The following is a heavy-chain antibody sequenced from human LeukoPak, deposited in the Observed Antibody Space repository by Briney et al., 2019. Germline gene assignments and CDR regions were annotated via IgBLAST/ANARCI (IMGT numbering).Heavy chain of an antibody. CDR2: ISAYNGNT. Sequence: GASVKVSCKASGYTFTSYGISWVRQAPGQGLEWMGWISAYNGNTNYAQKLQGRVTMTTDTSTSTAYMELRSPRSDDTAVYYCAREGYCNSTSCNKPFDYWGQGTLVTVSS. J-gene: IGHJ4*02. D-gene: IGHD2-2*01. CDR3: AREGYCNSTSCNKPFDY. V-gene: IGHV1-18*01. CDR1: GYTFTSYG.